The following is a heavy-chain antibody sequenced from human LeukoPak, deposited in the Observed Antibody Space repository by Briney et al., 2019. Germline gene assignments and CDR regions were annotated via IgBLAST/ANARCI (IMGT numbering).Heavy chain of an antibody. D-gene: IGHD3-10*01. V-gene: IGHV3-33*06. CDR3: AKNVGSTTYYYYYYMDV. Sequence: PGRSLRLSCAASGFTFSSYGMHWVRQAPGKGLEWVAVIWYDGSNKYYADSVKGRFTISRDNSKNTLYLQMNSLRAEDTAVYYCAKNVGSTTYYYYYYMDVWGKGTTVTVSS. J-gene: IGHJ6*03. CDR1: GFTFSSYG. CDR2: IWYDGSNK.